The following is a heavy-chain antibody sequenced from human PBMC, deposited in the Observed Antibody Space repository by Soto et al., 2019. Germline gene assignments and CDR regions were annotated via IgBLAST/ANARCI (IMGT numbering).Heavy chain of an antibody. J-gene: IGHJ3*02. Sequence: SVKVSCKASGFTFTSSAMQWVRQARGQRLEWIGWIVVGSGNTNYAQKFQERVTITRDMSTSTAYMELSSLRSEDTAVYYCAVQRTTGTTALDAFDIWGQGTMVSVS. CDR2: IVVGSGNT. D-gene: IGHD1-1*01. V-gene: IGHV1-58*02. CDR3: AVQRTTGTTALDAFDI. CDR1: GFTFTSSA.